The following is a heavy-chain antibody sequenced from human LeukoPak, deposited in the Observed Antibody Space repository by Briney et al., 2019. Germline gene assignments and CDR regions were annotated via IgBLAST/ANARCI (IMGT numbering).Heavy chain of an antibody. J-gene: IGHJ5*02. CDR3: ARGGDWFDP. Sequence: SETLSLTCTVSGGSISSGSYYWSWIRQPARKGLEWIGRIYTSGSTNYNPSLKSRVTISVDTSKNQFSLKLSSVTAADTAVYYCARGGDWFDPWGQGTLVTVSS. CDR2: IYTSGST. CDR1: GGSISSGSYY. V-gene: IGHV4-61*02. D-gene: IGHD3-16*01.